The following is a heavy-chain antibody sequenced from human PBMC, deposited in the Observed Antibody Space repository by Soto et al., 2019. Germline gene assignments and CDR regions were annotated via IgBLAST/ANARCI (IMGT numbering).Heavy chain of an antibody. V-gene: IGHV3-30-3*01. J-gene: IGHJ6*02. CDR1: GFTFSSYA. Sequence: GQLVESGGGVAQPGRSLRLSCAASGFTFSSYAMHWVRQTPGQGLEWVAVISYDGSNKYYADSVKGRFTISRDNSNDTVYLHMNGLRTEDTAVYFCARVLRIRGGRYYYGMDVWGQGTTVTVSS. CDR2: ISYDGSNK. CDR3: ARVLRIRGGRYYYGMDV. D-gene: IGHD3-10*01.